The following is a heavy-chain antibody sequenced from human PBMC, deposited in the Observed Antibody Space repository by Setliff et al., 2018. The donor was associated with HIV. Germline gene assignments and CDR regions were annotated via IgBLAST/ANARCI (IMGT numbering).Heavy chain of an antibody. CDR2: ISSSSSYI. CDR1: GFTFSSYG. Sequence: GGSLRLSCAASGFTFSSYGMHWVRQAPGKGLEWVSSISSSSSYIYYADSLKGRFTISRDDSKNTLYLQMNSLRADDTAVYYCVKGLGTFDSWGQGTLVTVSS. V-gene: IGHV3-21*04. J-gene: IGHJ4*02. CDR3: VKGLGTFDS.